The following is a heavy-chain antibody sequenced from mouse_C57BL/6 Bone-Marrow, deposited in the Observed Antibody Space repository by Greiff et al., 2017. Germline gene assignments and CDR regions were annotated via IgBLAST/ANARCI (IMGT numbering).Heavy chain of an antibody. CDR1: GYTFTSYW. D-gene: IGHD4-1*01. V-gene: IGHV1-55*01. J-gene: IGHJ4*01. Sequence: QVQLQQPGAELVQPGASVKLSCKASGYTFTSYWITWVKQRPGQGLEWIGDIYPGSGSTNYNEKFKGKATLTADKSSSTAYMQLSGLTSEDSAVYFCAKLGPYYYAMDYWGQGTSVTVSS. CDR3: AKLGPYYYAMDY. CDR2: IYPGSGST.